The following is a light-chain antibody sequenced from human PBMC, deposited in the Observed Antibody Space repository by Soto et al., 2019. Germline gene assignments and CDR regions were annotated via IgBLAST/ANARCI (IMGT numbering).Light chain of an antibody. CDR1: QGLAHSDGSTR. CDR3: MEHTYWPHT. J-gene: IGKJ1*01. V-gene: IGKV2-30*02. Sequence: DVVLTQSPLSLPVTLGHPASISCRSSQGLAHSDGSTRLSWYQNRPGQSSRRLIYAISNRDSGVRDRVIGSGSGTYFTLRISWVAAEDVGVYDCMEHTYWPHTFGQGTKVESK. CDR2: AIS.